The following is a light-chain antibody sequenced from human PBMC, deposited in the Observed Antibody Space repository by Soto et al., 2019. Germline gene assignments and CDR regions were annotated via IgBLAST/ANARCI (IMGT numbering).Light chain of an antibody. V-gene: IGLV1-44*01. CDR3: AAWDDSLNGVV. CDR2: TNN. CDR1: SSNIGSNT. Sequence: QSVLTQPPSASGTPGQRLTISCSGSSSNIGSNTVNWYQQLPGTAPKLLIYTNNQRPSGVPDRFSGSKSGTSASLAISGLQSEHEADYFCAAWDDSLNGVVFGGGTKVTVL. J-gene: IGLJ2*01.